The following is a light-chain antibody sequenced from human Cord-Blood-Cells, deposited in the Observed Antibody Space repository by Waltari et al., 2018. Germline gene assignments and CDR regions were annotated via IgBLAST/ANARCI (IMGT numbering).Light chain of an antibody. CDR2: DVS. CDR3: SSYTSSSTFVV. J-gene: IGLJ2*01. CDR1: SSDVGGYNY. Sequence: QSALTQPASVSGSPGQSITISCTGTSSDVGGYNYVSWYQQHPGKAPKLMIYDVSKRPPWCSNRFSGSNSEHTASLTISGLQAENEADYSCSSYTSSSTFVVFGGGTKLTVL. V-gene: IGLV2-14*01.